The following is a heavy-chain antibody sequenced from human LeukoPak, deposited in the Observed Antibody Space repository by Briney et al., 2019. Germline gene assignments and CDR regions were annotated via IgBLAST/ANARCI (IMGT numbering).Heavy chain of an antibody. CDR1: GGSISSYY. D-gene: IGHD1-1*01. CDR2: IYYSGST. J-gene: IGHJ4*02. CDR3: ARAQGVHKRFDY. V-gene: IGHV4-59*01. Sequence: SETLSLTCTVSGGSISSYYWSWIRQPPGKGLEWMGYIYYSGSTNYNPSLKSRVTISVDTSKNQFSLKLSSVTDADTAVYYCARAQGVHKRFDYWGQGTLVTVSS.